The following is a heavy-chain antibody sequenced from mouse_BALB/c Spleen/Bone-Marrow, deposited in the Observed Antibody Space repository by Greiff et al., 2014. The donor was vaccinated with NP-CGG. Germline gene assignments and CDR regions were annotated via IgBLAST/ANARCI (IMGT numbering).Heavy chain of an antibody. CDR3: ARWRQLGRPGFAY. CDR2: ISYSGST. V-gene: IGHV3-8*02. J-gene: IGHJ3*01. CDR1: GDSITSGY. D-gene: IGHD4-1*02. Sequence: EVQLQQSGPSLVKPSQTLSLTCSVTGDSITSGYWNWIRKFPGNKLEYMGYISYSGSTYYNPPLKSRISITRDTSKNQYYLQLNSVTTEDTATYYCARWRQLGRPGFAYWGQGTLVTVSA.